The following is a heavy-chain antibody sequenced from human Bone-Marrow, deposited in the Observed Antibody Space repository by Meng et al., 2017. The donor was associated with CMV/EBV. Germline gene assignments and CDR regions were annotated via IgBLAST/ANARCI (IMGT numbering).Heavy chain of an antibody. CDR3: ARGGQQLVLGHFDY. CDR2: INAYNGNT. CDR1: GCALPCYG. Sequence: QVALVQVGPRANKPWGSVEASLKSSGCALPCYGISWGRQAPGQGPHGKSGINAYNGNTNYAQTFQGRVTMTTDTSTSTASVELRCLRSDDTAVYYCARGGQQLVLGHFDYWGQGTLVTVSS. D-gene: IGHD6-13*01. J-gene: IGHJ4*02. V-gene: IGHV1-18*01.